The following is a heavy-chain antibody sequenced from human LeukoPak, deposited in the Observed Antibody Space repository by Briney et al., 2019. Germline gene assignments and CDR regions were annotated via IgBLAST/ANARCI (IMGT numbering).Heavy chain of an antibody. J-gene: IGHJ4*02. CDR3: ASFIYVWGSYPTDY. CDR2: ISGSGGST. Sequence: PGGSLRLSCAASGFTFSSYAMSWVRQAPGKGLEWVSAISGSGGSTYYADSVKGRFTISRDNSKNTLYLQMNSLRAEDTAVYYCASFIYVWGSYPTDYWGQGTLVTVSS. D-gene: IGHD3-16*02. V-gene: IGHV3-23*01. CDR1: GFTFSSYA.